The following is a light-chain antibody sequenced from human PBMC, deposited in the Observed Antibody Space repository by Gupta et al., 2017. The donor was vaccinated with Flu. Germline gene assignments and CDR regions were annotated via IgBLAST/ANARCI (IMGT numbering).Light chain of an antibody. V-gene: IGKV4-1*01. Sequence: NCKSSQRVLSSSNNKNYLAWYQQKPGQPPNLLIYWASSRESGVPDRFSGSGSGTDFTLTISDLQAEDVAVYYCQQYYGLPPTFGQGTKLEIK. J-gene: IGKJ2*01. CDR1: QRVLSSSNNKNY. CDR3: QQYYGLPPT. CDR2: WAS.